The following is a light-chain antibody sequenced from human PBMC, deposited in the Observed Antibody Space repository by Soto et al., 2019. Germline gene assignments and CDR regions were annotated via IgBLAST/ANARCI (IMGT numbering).Light chain of an antibody. J-gene: IGKJ1*01. CDR3: QESYTILRT. V-gene: IGKV1-39*01. Sequence: IQITQSTSSLSACVGERVPITCRASQSISTYLQWYQQKSGKAPKLLIYAASSLQSGVPSRFSGSGSGTDFTLTISSLQPEDFASYYCQESYTILRTFGQVTKSDIK. CDR1: QSISTY. CDR2: AAS.